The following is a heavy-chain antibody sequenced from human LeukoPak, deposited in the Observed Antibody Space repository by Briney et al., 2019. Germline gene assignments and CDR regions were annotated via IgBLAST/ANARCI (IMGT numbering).Heavy chain of an antibody. Sequence: SETLSLTCAVYGGSFSGYYWSWIRQPPGKGLEWIGEINHSGSTNYNPSLKSRVTISVDTSKNQFSLKLSSVTAADTAVYYCARGVDTAMVSNFDYWGQGTLVTVSS. D-gene: IGHD5-18*01. CDR3: ARGVDTAMVSNFDY. V-gene: IGHV4-34*01. CDR2: INHSGST. CDR1: GGSFSGYY. J-gene: IGHJ4*02.